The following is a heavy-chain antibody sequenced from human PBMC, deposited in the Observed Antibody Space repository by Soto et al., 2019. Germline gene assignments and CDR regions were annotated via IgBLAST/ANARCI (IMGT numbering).Heavy chain of an antibody. Sequence: PSETLSPTCTVSGGSISSSSYYCFCIRQPPWKGLEWIGSIYYSGSTYYSPSLKSRVTISVDTSKNQFSLKLSSVTAADTAVYYCARASSTVYYYYGMDVWGQGTTVTVSS. CDR2: IYYSGST. CDR1: GGSISSSSYY. D-gene: IGHD4-17*01. V-gene: IGHV4-39*01. CDR3: ARASSTVYYYYGMDV. J-gene: IGHJ6*02.